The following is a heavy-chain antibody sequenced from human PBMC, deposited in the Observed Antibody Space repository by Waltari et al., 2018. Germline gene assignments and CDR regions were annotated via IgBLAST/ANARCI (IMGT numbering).Heavy chain of an antibody. CDR3: ARGYPIGYAYGMDV. J-gene: IGHJ6*02. Sequence: EVQLVESGGGLIQPGGSLRLSCAASGFTVSSNYMSWVRQAPGKGLEWVSVIDSGGSTYDADSVKGRFTISRDNSKNTLYLQMNSLRAEDTAVYYCARGYPIGYAYGMDVWGQGTTVTVSS. V-gene: IGHV3-53*01. CDR2: IDSGGST. CDR1: GFTVSSNY. D-gene: IGHD2-8*01.